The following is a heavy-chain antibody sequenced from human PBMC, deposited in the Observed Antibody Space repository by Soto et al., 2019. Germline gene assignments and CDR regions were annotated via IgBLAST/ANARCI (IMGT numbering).Heavy chain of an antibody. CDR2: IWYDGSNK. J-gene: IGHJ4*02. V-gene: IGHV3-33*01. D-gene: IGHD3-3*01. CDR3: ARDFSGYYIRY. CDR1: GFTFSSYG. Sequence: GGSLRLSCAASGFTFSSYGMHWVRQAPGKGLEWVAVIWYDGSNKYYADSVKGRFTISRDNSKNTLYLQMNSLRAEDTAVYYCARDFSGYYIRYWGQGTLVTVSS.